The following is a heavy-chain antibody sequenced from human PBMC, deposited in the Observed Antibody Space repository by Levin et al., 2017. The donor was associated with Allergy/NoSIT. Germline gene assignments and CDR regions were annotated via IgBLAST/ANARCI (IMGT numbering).Heavy chain of an antibody. CDR2: ISYDGSNK. D-gene: IGHD5-12*01. CDR1: GFTFSSYA. J-gene: IGHJ4*02. Sequence: TGGSLRLSCAASGFTFSSYAMHWVRQAPGKGLEWVAVISYDGSNKYYADSVKGRFTISRDNSKNTLYLQMNSLRAEDTAVYYCARDHSGYVFAIDYWGQGTLVTVSS. CDR3: ARDHSGYVFAIDY. V-gene: IGHV3-30-3*01.